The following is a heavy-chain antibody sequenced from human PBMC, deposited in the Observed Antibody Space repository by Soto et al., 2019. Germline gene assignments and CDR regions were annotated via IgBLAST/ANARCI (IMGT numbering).Heavy chain of an antibody. Sequence: QVQLVQSGAEVKKPGASVKVSCKASGYTFTSYYMHWVRQAPGQGLEWMGIINPSGGSTSYAQKFQGRVTMTRDTSTSKVYMELSSLRSEDTAVYYCARDQSYIAAPPGYYFDYWGQGTLVTVSS. CDR1: GYTFTSYY. V-gene: IGHV1-46*01. D-gene: IGHD6-6*01. CDR3: ARDQSYIAAPPGYYFDY. J-gene: IGHJ4*02. CDR2: INPSGGST.